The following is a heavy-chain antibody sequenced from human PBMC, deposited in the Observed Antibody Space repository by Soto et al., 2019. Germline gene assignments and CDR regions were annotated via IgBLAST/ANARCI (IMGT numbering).Heavy chain of an antibody. CDR3: TTSGRSWPDSFDI. Sequence: SETLSLTCAVYGGSFNSYFWNWVRQPPGKGLEWIGEVTPYERSNYNPSLKSRVTISKDTSKNHFSLEVISVTAADTAVYYCTTSGRSWPDSFDIWAQGAMVTVSS. J-gene: IGHJ3*02. CDR1: GGSFNSYF. D-gene: IGHD3-10*01. V-gene: IGHV4-34*01. CDR2: VTPYERS.